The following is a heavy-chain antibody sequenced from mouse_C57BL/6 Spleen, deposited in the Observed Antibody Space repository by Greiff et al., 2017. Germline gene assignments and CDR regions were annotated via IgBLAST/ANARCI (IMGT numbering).Heavy chain of an antibody. V-gene: IGHV1-39*01. CDR3: ARSPLYDGYFAWFAY. Sequence: EVKLQESGPELVKPGASVKISCKASGYSFTDYNMNWVKQSNGKSLEWIGVIHPNYGTTSYNQKFKGKATLTVDQSSSTAYMQLNSLTSEDSAVYYCARSPLYDGYFAWFAYWGQGTLVTVSA. CDR2: IHPNYGTT. J-gene: IGHJ3*01. D-gene: IGHD2-3*01. CDR1: GYSFTDYN.